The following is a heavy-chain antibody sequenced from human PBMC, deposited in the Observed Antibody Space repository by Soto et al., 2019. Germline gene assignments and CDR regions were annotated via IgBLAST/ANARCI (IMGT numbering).Heavy chain of an antibody. Sequence: GGSLRLSCAASGLTVSSNYMSWVRQAPGKGLEWVSVIYSGGSTYYADSVKGRFTISRDNSKNTLYLQMNSLRAEDTAVYYCARDIYPYYFDYWGQGTLVTVSS. CDR2: IYSGGST. CDR3: ARDIYPYYFDY. V-gene: IGHV3-66*01. J-gene: IGHJ4*01. CDR1: GLTVSSNY.